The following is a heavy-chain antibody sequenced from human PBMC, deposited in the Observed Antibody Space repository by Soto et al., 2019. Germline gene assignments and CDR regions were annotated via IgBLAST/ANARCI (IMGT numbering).Heavy chain of an antibody. CDR3: AAADEGWKLALDV. CDR2: MNPSGGST. J-gene: IGHJ6*02. D-gene: IGHD3-3*02. CDR1: GYTFSEYY. V-gene: IGHV1-46*01. Sequence: ASVKVSCKASGYTFSEYYMHWVRQAPGQGLEWMGIMNPSGGSTTYAQKFQERVTITRDMSTSTAYMELSSLRSEDTAVYYCAAADEGWKLALDVWGQGTTVTVSS.